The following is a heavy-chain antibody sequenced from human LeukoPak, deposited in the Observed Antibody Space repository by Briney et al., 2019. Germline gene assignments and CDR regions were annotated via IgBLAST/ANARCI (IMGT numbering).Heavy chain of an antibody. D-gene: IGHD5-24*01. Sequence: RPSETLSLTCTASGGSIRSSGYYWGWIRQPPGKGLEWIASINYSGTTYYNPSLKSRVTISEDRSKNQFSLKLSSVTAADTAVYYCARLRDGRWLLEYWGQGTLVTVSS. CDR1: GGSIRSSGYY. V-gene: IGHV4-39*01. CDR3: ARLRDGRWLLEY. CDR2: INYSGTT. J-gene: IGHJ4*02.